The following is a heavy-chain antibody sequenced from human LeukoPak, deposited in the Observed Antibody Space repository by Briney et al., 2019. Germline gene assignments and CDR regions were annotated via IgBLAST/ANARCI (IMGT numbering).Heavy chain of an antibody. V-gene: IGHV3-33*01. D-gene: IGHD4-17*01. Sequence: GGSLRLSCAASGFTFSSYGMHWVRQAPGKGPEWVAVIWYDGSNKYYADSVKGRFTISRDNSKNTLFLQMNSLRAEDTAVYYCARDPDDYGDYSYFDYWGQGTLVTVSS. CDR2: IWYDGSNK. J-gene: IGHJ4*02. CDR1: GFTFSSYG. CDR3: ARDPDDYGDYSYFDY.